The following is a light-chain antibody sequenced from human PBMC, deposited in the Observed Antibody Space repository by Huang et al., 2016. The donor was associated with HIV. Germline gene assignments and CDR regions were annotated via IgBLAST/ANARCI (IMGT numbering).Light chain of an antibody. CDR2: DAS. Sequence: DIVLTQSPATLSLSPGERATLSCRASQSVKNYLAWYQQKPGQPPRLLIYDASNRATGIPARVSGRGSATDFTLTISSLEPEDFASYYCQQRSNWQTFGQGTKLEIK. CDR1: QSVKNY. CDR3: QQRSNWQT. J-gene: IGKJ2*01. V-gene: IGKV3-11*01.